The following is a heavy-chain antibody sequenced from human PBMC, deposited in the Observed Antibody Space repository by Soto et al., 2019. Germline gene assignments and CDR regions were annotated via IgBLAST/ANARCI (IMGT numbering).Heavy chain of an antibody. V-gene: IGHV4-4*02. CDR3: ERAISYRWVY. D-gene: IGHD2-21*01. Sequence: SETLSLTCTVSGDSLSTDYWWSWVRQPPGKGLEWIGEIHHSGITNYIQSVRSRVTLSVDKSNNQVSLELTSVAAADTAVYYCERAISYRWVYWGQGILVTVSS. J-gene: IGHJ4*02. CDR1: GDSLSTDYW. CDR2: IHHSGIT.